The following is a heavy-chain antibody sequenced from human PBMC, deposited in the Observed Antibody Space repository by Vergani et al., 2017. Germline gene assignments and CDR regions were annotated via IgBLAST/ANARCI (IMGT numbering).Heavy chain of an antibody. CDR2: IYYSGGT. J-gene: IGHJ4*02. V-gene: IGHV4-59*11. Sequence: QVQLQQWGAGLLKPSETLSLTCTVSGGSISSHYWSWIRQPPGKGLEWIGYIYYSGGTNYNPSLKSRVTISVDTSKNQFSLKLSSVTAADTAVYYCAGGDDFWRLNWGQGTLVTVSS. CDR1: GGSISSHY. D-gene: IGHD3-3*01. CDR3: AGGDDFWRLN.